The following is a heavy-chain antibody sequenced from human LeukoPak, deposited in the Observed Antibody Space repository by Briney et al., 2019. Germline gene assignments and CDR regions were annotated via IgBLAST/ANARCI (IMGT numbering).Heavy chain of an antibody. Sequence: SVKVSCKASGGIFTSYTISWVRQAPGQGLEWMGRVVPLLGIANYAQKFQGRVTIVAEKSTRTVYVQLSGLASEDTAIYYCVRDDADSAYAAGDYWGQGTLVTVSS. CDR1: GGIFTSYT. D-gene: IGHD5-12*01. CDR2: VVPLLGIA. J-gene: IGHJ4*02. V-gene: IGHV1-69*04. CDR3: VRDDADSAYAAGDY.